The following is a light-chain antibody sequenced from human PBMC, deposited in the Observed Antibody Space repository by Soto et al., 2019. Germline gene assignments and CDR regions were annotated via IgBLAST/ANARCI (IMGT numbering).Light chain of an antibody. V-gene: IGLV2-23*01. CDR1: SSDVGSFNL. Sequence: QSALTQPASVSGSPGQSITISCTGTSSDVGSFNLVSWYQHHPGKAPKLIIYEDTKRPSGLSNRFSGSKSGNTASLTISGLQAEDDADYYCCSYEGSITLLFGGGTKLTVL. CDR3: CSYEGSITLL. CDR2: EDT. J-gene: IGLJ2*01.